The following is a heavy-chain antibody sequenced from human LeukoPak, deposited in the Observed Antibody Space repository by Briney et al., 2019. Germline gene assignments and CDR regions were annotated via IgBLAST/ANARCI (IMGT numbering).Heavy chain of an antibody. D-gene: IGHD6-13*01. V-gene: IGHV1-24*01. Sequence: ASVKVSCKVSGYTLTELSMHWVRQAPGKGLEWMGGFDPEDGETIYAQKFQGRVTMTEDTSTDTAYMELSSLRAEDTAVYYCAKSKTDIPYSSSWCYFDYWGQGTLVTVSS. J-gene: IGHJ4*02. CDR3: AKSKTDIPYSSSWCYFDY. CDR2: FDPEDGET. CDR1: GYTLTELS.